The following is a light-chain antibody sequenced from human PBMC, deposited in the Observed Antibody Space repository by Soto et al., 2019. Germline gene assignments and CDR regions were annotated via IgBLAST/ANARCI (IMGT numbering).Light chain of an antibody. CDR2: EVS. J-gene: IGLJ3*02. Sequence: QSVLTQPASVSGSPGQSITISCTGTSSDVDGYNFVSWYQQHPGKAPKLMIYEVSNRPSGVSNRFSGSKSGNTASLTISGLQAEDEADYHCSSYTSSSTLNWVFGGGTK. V-gene: IGLV2-14*01. CDR1: SSDVDGYNF. CDR3: SSYTSSSTLNWV.